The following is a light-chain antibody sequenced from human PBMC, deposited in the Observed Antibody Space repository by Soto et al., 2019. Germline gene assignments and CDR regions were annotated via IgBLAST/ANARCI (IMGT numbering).Light chain of an antibody. J-gene: IGKJ2*01. CDR1: QSVGSY. CDR3: QQRSNPYT. Sequence: EIVLTQSPATLSLSPGERATLSCRASQSVGSYLAWYQQKPGQAPRRLIYDASNRATGIAARFSGSGSGTDFTLNISSLEPEDYAVYFCQQRSNPYTFGQGTKLEI. V-gene: IGKV3-11*01. CDR2: DAS.